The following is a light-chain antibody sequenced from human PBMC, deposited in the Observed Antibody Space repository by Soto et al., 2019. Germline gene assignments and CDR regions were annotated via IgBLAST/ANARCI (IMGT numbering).Light chain of an antibody. J-gene: IGKJ4*01. V-gene: IGKV1-39*01. CDR2: SAS. CDR1: QGVSSN. Sequence: DIQMTQSPSSLSASVGDRVTILCRASQGVSSNLQWYQQKPGRAPKLLIHSASTLQSGVPSRFTGTRSGTDFNLTISSLQTEDFATYLCQQTYTTTLTFGGGTKVDIK. CDR3: QQTYTTTLT.